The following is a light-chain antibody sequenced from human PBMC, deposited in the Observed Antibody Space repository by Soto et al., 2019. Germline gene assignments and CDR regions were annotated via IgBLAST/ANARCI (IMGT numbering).Light chain of an antibody. J-gene: IGKJ1*01. CDR1: ESVRSN. CDR3: LQYNNWPQT. V-gene: IGKV3-15*01. CDR2: DAS. Sequence: EIVMTQSPATLSVSPGERATLSCRASESVRSNLAWYQQKPGQAPRLLIYDASTRATGIPARFSGSGSGTEFTLTISSLQSEDFAVYYCLQYNNWPQTFGQGTRVEIK.